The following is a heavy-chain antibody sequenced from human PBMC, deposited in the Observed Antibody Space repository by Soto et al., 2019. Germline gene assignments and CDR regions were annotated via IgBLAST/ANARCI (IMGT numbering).Heavy chain of an antibody. CDR2: INPSGGST. D-gene: IGHD2-2*01. J-gene: IGHJ5*02. V-gene: IGHV1-46*01. Sequence: GASVTVSCKESGYTFTSYYMHWVRQAPGQGLEWMGIINPSGGSTSYAQKFQGRVTMTRDTSTSTVYMELSSLRSEDTAVYYCAREDIVLVPAAPPAEYNWFDPWGQGTLVTVSS. CDR1: GYTFTSYY. CDR3: AREDIVLVPAAPPAEYNWFDP.